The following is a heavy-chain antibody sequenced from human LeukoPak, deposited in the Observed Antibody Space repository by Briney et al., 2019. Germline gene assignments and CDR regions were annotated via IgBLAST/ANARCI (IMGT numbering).Heavy chain of an antibody. CDR1: DDSISDYY. Sequence: SETLSLTCTVSDDSISDYYRGWIRQPPGKGLEWIGYFHNSGTSTYNPSLKSRVTISADTSKNQFSLKLNSLTTADTAVYYCTRGAGWLIDHWGXGILVTVSS. V-gene: IGHV4-59*01. CDR3: TRGAGWLIDH. CDR2: FHNSGTS. D-gene: IGHD5-12*01. J-gene: IGHJ5*02.